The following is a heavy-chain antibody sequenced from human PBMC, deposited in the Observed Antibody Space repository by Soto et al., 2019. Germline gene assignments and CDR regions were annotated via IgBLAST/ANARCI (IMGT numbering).Heavy chain of an antibody. D-gene: IGHD3-10*01. CDR2: IWYDGSNK. Sequence: GGSLRLSCAASGFTFSSYGMHWVRQAPGKGLEWVAVIWYDGSNKYYADSVKGRFTISRDNSKNTLYLQMNSLRGEDTAVYYCARDSGSRGPSKSFAYWGQGTWVPVSS. CDR1: GFTFSSYG. J-gene: IGHJ4*02. CDR3: ARDSGSRGPSKSFAY. V-gene: IGHV3-33*01.